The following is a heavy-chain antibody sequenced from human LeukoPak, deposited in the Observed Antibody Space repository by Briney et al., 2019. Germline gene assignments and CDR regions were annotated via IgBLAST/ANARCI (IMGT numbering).Heavy chain of an antibody. Sequence: ASVKVSCKVSGYTLTELSMHWVRQAPGKGLEWMGGFDPEDGETIYAQKFQGRVTMTEDTSTDTAYMELSSLRSEDTAVYYCATGTVVPAAVMTAFDYWGQGTLVTVSS. CDR2: FDPEDGET. D-gene: IGHD2-2*01. V-gene: IGHV1-24*01. J-gene: IGHJ4*02. CDR1: GYTLTELS. CDR3: ATGTVVPAAVMTAFDY.